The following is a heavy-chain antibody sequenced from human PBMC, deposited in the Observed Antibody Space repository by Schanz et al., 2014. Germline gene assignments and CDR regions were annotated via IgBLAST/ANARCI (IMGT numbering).Heavy chain of an antibody. Sequence: QVQLEESGGGVVQPGGSLRLSCVASGFSFSGFAVHWVRQAPGKGLEWVSIVSHDGFTKHYADSVRGRFTLSRDNSKNTVYLQMNSLRAEDTAVYYCARPIYDLWSGSFDYWGQGTLVTVSS. CDR3: ARPIYDLWSGSFDY. V-gene: IGHV3-30*04. D-gene: IGHD3-3*01. J-gene: IGHJ4*02. CDR1: GFSFSGFA. CDR2: VSHDGFTK.